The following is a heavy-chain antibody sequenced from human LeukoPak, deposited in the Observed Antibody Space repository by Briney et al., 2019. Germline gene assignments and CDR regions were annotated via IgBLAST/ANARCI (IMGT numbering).Heavy chain of an antibody. CDR3: ARDQLGDRIAARNNWSDP. D-gene: IGHD6-6*01. Sequence: DPSETLSLTCTVSGGSISSYYWSWIRQPPGKGLEWIGYIYYSGSTNYNPSLKSRVTISVDTSKNQFSLKMSSVTAADTAVYYCARDQLGDRIAARNNWSDPWGQGTLVTVSS. V-gene: IGHV4-59*01. CDR2: IYYSGST. J-gene: IGHJ5*02. CDR1: GGSISSYY.